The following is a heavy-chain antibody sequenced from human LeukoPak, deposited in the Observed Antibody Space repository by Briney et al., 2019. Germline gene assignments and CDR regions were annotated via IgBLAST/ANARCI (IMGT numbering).Heavy chain of an antibody. CDR3: ATTRGYNYNYCFDY. Sequence: GGSLRLSCEASGFTFSTYAMSWVRQAPGKGLEWVSGISGSGGSAYYADSVKGRFTTSRDNSNNTLYLQMNSLRAEDTAVYYCATTRGYNYNYCFDYWGQGSLVTVSS. J-gene: IGHJ4*02. CDR2: ISGSGGSA. V-gene: IGHV3-23*01. CDR1: GFTFSTYA. D-gene: IGHD5-18*01.